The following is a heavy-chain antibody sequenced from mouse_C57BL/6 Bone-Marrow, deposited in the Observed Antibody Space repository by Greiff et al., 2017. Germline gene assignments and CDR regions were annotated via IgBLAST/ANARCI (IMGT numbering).Heavy chain of an antibody. CDR1: GYTFTSYD. Sequence: VKLMESGPELVKPGASVKLSCKASGYTFTSYDINWVKQRPGQGLEWIGWIYPRDGSTKYNGKFKGKATLTVDKSSSTAYMELLSLTSEDSAVYFCARRRIYSAMDYWGQGTSVTVSS. V-gene: IGHV1-85*01. J-gene: IGHJ4*01. CDR2: IYPRDGST. CDR3: ARRRIYSAMDY. D-gene: IGHD1-1*01.